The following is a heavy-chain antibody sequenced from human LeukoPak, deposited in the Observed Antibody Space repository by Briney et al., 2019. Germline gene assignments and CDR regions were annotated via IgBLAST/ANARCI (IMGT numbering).Heavy chain of an antibody. CDR2: IYYSGST. CDR3: ARDRIPVAGNMGFDY. Sequence: PSETLSLTCTVSGGSISSSSYYWGWIRQPPGKGLEWIGSIYYSGSTYYNPSLKSRVTISVDTSKNQFSLKLSSVTAADTAVYYCARDRIPVAGNMGFDYWGQGTLVTVSS. J-gene: IGHJ4*02. V-gene: IGHV4-39*07. D-gene: IGHD6-19*01. CDR1: GGSISSSSYY.